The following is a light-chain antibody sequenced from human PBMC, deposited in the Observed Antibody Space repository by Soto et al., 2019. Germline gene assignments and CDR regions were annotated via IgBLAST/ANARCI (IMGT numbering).Light chain of an antibody. CDR1: SSNIGSNY. J-gene: IGLJ2*01. V-gene: IGLV1-47*01. CDR3: AAWDNSLGVV. Sequence: QSVLAQPPSASGTPGQRVPISCSGSSSNIGSNYVQWYQQLPGTAPKLLIYRNNQRPSGVPDRFYGSKSGTSASLAISGLRSEDEADYYCAAWDNSLGVVFGGGTKLTVL. CDR2: RNN.